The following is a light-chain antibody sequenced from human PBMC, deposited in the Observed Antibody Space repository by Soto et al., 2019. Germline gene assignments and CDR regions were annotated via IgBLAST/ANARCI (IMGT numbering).Light chain of an antibody. CDR2: KDD. Sequence: FMLTQPHSVSESPGKTVTISCTGSSGSIASNYVQWYQQRPGSAPTTVIYKDDQSPSGVPDRFSGSIDSSSNSASLTISGLKTEDGADYYCQSYDSSNHVVFGGGTKLTVL. CDR3: QSYDSSNHVV. J-gene: IGLJ2*01. V-gene: IGLV6-57*02. CDR1: SGSIASNY.